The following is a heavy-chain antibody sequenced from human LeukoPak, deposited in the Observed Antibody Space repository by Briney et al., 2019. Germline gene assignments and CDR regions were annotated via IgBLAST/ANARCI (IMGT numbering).Heavy chain of an antibody. V-gene: IGHV4-38-2*02. D-gene: IGHD3-22*01. CDR1: GYSISSGYY. Sequence: SETLSLTCTVSGYSISSGYYWGWIRQPPGKGLEWIGEINHSGSTNYNPSLKSRVTISVDTSKNQFSLKLSSVTAADTAVYYCARASLSFTMIVGDNWFDPWGQGTLVTVSS. J-gene: IGHJ5*02. CDR2: INHSGST. CDR3: ARASLSFTMIVGDNWFDP.